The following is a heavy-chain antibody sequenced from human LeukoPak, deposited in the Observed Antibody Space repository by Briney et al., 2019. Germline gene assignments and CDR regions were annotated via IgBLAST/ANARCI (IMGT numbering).Heavy chain of an antibody. V-gene: IGHV3-23*01. Sequence: PGGSLRLSCAASGFIFYNYAMSWVRQAPGKGLEWVSGISGSGGSTYYAESVKGRFTISRDDSTLYLQMTSLRAEDTAVYYCAKRGVQQWLVDWYFDYWGQGTLVTVSS. CDR3: AKRGVQQWLVDWYFDY. CDR1: GFIFYNYA. CDR2: ISGSGGST. J-gene: IGHJ4*02. D-gene: IGHD6-19*01.